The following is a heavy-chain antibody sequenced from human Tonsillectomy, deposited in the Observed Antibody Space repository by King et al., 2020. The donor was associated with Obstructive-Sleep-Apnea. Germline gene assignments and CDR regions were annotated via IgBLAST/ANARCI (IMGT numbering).Heavy chain of an antibody. V-gene: IGHV4-31*03. CDR3: ARASTVGSDSYYFDY. D-gene: IGHD3-10*01. CDR1: GGSISSGGYY. Sequence: QLQESGPGLVKPSQTLSLTCTVSGGSISSGGYYWSWIRQHPGKGLEWIAYIYYSGSTYYNPSLKSRVTISVDTSKNQFSLKLSSVTAADTAVYYCARASTVGSDSYYFDYWGQGTLVTVSS. J-gene: IGHJ4*02. CDR2: IYYSGST.